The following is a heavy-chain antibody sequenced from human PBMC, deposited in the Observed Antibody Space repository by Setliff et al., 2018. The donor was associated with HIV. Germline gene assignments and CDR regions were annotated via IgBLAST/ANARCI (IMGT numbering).Heavy chain of an antibody. Sequence: SETLSLTCTVSGGSISSSSYYWGWIRQPPGKGLEWIGSIYYSGRTCYNPSLKSRVTTSVERSKNQFSLKLSSVTAADTAVYYCATMGRRGWFIDYWGQGTLVTVSS. V-gene: IGHV4-39*01. CDR1: GGSISSSSYY. D-gene: IGHD6-19*01. CDR3: ATMGRRGWFIDY. J-gene: IGHJ4*02. CDR2: IYYSGRT.